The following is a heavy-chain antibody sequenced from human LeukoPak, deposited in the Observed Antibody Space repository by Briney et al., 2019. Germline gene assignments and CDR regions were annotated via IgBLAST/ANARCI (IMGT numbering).Heavy chain of an antibody. D-gene: IGHD6-13*01. J-gene: IGHJ4*02. CDR3: ARDISSSWASDY. V-gene: IGHV3-23*01. CDR1: GFTFSSYA. Sequence: PGGSLRLSCAASGFTFSSYAMSWVRQAPGKGLEWVSAISGSGGSTYYADSVKGRFTISRDNAKNSLYLQMNSLRAEDTAVYYCARDISSSWASDYWGQGTLVTVSS. CDR2: ISGSGGST.